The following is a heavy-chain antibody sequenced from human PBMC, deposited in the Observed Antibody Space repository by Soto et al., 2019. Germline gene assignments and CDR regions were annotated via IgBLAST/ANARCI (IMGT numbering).Heavy chain of an antibody. CDR3: ARDKGYDFWSGYYLGGDYYYYGMDV. J-gene: IGHJ6*02. V-gene: IGHV3-30-3*01. Sequence: QVQLVESGGGVVQPGRSLRLSCAASGFSFSSYAMHWVRQAPGKGLEWVAVISYDGSNKYYADSVKGRFTISRDNSKNTLYLQMISLRAEDTAVYYCARDKGYDFWSGYYLGGDYYYYGMDVWGQGTTVTVSS. CDR2: ISYDGSNK. D-gene: IGHD3-3*01. CDR1: GFSFSSYA.